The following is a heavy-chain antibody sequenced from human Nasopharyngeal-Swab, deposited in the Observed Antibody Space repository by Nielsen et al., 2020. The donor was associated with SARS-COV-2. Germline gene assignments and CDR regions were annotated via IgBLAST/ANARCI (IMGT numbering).Heavy chain of an antibody. D-gene: IGHD3-9*01. CDR2: INHSGST. Sequence: SETLSLTCTVSGGSISSSSYYWGWIRQPPGKGLEWIGEINHSGSTNYNPSLKSRVTISVDTSKNQFSLKLSSVTAADTAVYYCARGHLDRLLFLGGRRIWFDPWGQGTLVTVSS. V-gene: IGHV4-39*07. J-gene: IGHJ5*02. CDR1: GGSISSSSYY. CDR3: ARGHLDRLLFLGGRRIWFDP.